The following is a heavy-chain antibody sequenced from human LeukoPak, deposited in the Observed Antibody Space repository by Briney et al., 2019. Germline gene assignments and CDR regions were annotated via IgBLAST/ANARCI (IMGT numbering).Heavy chain of an antibody. V-gene: IGHV4-61*02. CDR2: ISTSGST. Sequence: SETLSLTCTVSGDSISSGTYTWTWIRQPAGKGLEWIGGISTSGSTKFHPSLKSRVTMSLDTSENHFSLKVSSVTAADTAVYYCATARADYGDYNSFYYMDVWGKGTTVTVSS. D-gene: IGHD4-17*01. CDR1: GDSISSGTYT. J-gene: IGHJ6*03. CDR3: ATARADYGDYNSFYYMDV.